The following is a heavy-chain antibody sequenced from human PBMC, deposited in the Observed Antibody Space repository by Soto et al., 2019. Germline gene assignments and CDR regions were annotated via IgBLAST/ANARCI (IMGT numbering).Heavy chain of an antibody. CDR2: IIPIFGTA. Sequence: GASVKVSCKASGGTFSSYAISWVRQAPGQGLEWMGGIIPIFGTANYAQKFQGRVTITADESTSTAYMELSSLRSEDTAVYYCARDWAGVDTAMVSGYYYGMDVWGQGTTVTVSS. CDR1: GGTFSSYA. CDR3: ARDWAGVDTAMVSGYYYGMDV. V-gene: IGHV1-69*13. J-gene: IGHJ6*02. D-gene: IGHD5-18*01.